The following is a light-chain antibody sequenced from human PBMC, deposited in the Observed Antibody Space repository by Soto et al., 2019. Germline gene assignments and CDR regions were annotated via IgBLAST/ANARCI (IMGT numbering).Light chain of an antibody. CDR1: QSVNSSY. V-gene: IGKV3-20*01. CDR3: QQYDSSPLT. CDR2: GAS. Sequence: EIVLTQSPGTLSLSPGERVTLSCRASQSVNSSYLAWYQQRPGQAPRLLIYGASSRATGIPDRFSGSGSGTDFTLTISSLEPEDFAVYYCQQYDSSPLTFGGGTKVEIE. J-gene: IGKJ4*01.